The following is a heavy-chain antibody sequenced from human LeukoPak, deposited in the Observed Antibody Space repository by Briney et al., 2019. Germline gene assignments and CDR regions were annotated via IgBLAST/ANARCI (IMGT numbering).Heavy chain of an antibody. V-gene: IGHV4-59*01. CDR3: ARVLPYSSGWSFDY. Sequence: SETLSLTCTVSGGSISSYCWSWIRQPPGKGLEWIGYIYYSGSTNYNPSLKSRVTISVDTSKNQFSLKLSSVTAADTAVYYCARVLPYSSGWSFDYWGQGTLVTVSS. J-gene: IGHJ4*02. D-gene: IGHD6-19*01. CDR2: IYYSGST. CDR1: GGSISSYC.